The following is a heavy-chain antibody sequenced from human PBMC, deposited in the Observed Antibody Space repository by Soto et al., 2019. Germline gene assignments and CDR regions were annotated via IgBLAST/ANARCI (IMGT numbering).Heavy chain of an antibody. Sequence: QVQLVQSGAEVKKPGASVKVSCKASGYTFTSYGISWVRQAPGQGLEWMGWISAYNGNTNYAQKLQGRVTMTTDTSTSPAYMERRSMRSDDTAVYYCARSSGSASWFDPWGQGTLVTVSS. CDR3: ARSSGSASWFDP. J-gene: IGHJ5*02. V-gene: IGHV1-18*01. D-gene: IGHD6-6*01. CDR2: ISAYNGNT. CDR1: GYTFTSYG.